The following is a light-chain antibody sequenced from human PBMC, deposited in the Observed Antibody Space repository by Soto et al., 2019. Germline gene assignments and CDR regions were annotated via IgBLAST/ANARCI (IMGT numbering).Light chain of an antibody. CDR2: DAS. V-gene: IGKV1-33*01. Sequence: DIQMTQSPSALSASVGDRVTIPCQASQDISDVLNWYQQQPGKAPKVLIYDASKLQTGVPSRFSGRGSGKDSTFTISSLQPDDSGTYYCQQTYKNSWTFGPGTRLEIK. CDR1: QDISDV. CDR3: QQTYKNSWT. J-gene: IGKJ5*01.